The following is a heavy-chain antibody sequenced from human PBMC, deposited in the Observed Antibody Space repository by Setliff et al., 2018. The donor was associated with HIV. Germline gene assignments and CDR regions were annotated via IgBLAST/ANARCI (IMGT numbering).Heavy chain of an antibody. J-gene: IGHJ6*03. Sequence: RASVKVSCKASGYTFTSSDINWVRQAPGQGLEWMGWMNPNSGNTGYAQKFQGRVTLTRHTSISTAYMELNSLRSEDTAVYYCARGAWYTSGWYSSRYMDVWGKGTTVTVSS. CDR2: MNPNSGNT. CDR3: ARGAWYTSGWYSSRYMDV. V-gene: IGHV1-8*02. D-gene: IGHD6-19*01. CDR1: GYTFTSSD.